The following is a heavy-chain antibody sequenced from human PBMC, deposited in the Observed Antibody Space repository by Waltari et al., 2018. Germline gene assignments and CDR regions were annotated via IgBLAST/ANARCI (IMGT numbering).Heavy chain of an antibody. V-gene: IGHV4-59*01. D-gene: IGHD3-10*01. Sequence: QVQLQESGPGLVKPSETLSLTCTVSGGPISSYYWRWLRQPPGQGLEWMGYIYYSGDTNYNPSLKSRVTISVYTSKNQFSLKLSSVTAADAAVYYCARAPPSGGAFDIWGQGTMVTVSS. CDR3: ARAPPSGGAFDI. J-gene: IGHJ3*02. CDR2: IYYSGDT. CDR1: GGPISSYY.